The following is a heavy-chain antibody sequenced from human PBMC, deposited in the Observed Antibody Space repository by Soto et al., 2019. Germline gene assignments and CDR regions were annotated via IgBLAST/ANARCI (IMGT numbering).Heavy chain of an antibody. CDR1: GGTFSSYA. CDR3: GIPYRRDGYNNHYYGMDV. J-gene: IGHJ6*02. V-gene: IGHV1-69*06. CDR2: IIPSFGTA. Sequence: QVQLVQSGAEVKKPGSSVKVSCKASGGTFSSYAISWVRQAPGQGLEWMGGIIPSFGTANYAQKFQGRVTITADKSTSTAYMELSSLRSEDTAVYYCGIPYRRDGYNNHYYGMDVWGQGTTVTVSS. D-gene: IGHD3-16*02.